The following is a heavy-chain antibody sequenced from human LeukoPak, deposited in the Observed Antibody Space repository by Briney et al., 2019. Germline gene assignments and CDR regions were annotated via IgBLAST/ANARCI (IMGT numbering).Heavy chain of an antibody. CDR3: AATRGYSRFDP. V-gene: IGHV4-59*05. J-gene: IGHJ5*02. CDR2: IYYSGST. CDR1: GGSISSYY. D-gene: IGHD5-18*01. Sequence: PSETLSLTCTVSGGSISSYYWSWIRQPPGKGLEWIGSIYYSGSTYYNPSLKSRVTISVDTSKNQFSLKLSSVTAADTAVYYCAATRGYSRFDPWGQGTLVTVSS.